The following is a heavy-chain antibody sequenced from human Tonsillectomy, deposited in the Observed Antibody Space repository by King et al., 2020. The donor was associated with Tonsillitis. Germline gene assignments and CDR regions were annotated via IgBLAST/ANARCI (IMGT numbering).Heavy chain of an antibody. CDR1: GFSFSSYS. J-gene: IGHJ4*02. CDR3: ARDWYGDYFDY. CDR2: ISRSGNYI. Sequence: VQLVESGGGLVKPGGSLRLSCAASGFSFSSYSMNWVRRAPGKGLEWVSSISRSGNYIYYDDSVKGRVTISRDNAKNSLFLQMNSLTAEDTAVYYCARDWYGDYFDYWGQGTLVTVSS. V-gene: IGHV3-21*01. D-gene: IGHD4-17*01.